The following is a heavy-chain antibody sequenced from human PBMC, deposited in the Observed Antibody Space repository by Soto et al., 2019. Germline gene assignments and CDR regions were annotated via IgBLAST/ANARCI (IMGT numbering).Heavy chain of an antibody. CDR2: IYPGDSDT. Sequence: GESLKISCGGSGYSFTNYWIGWVRQMPGKGLEWMGIIYPGDSDTRYSPSFQGRVTISADNSISTAYLQWSSLKASDTAMYYCARHQLVGSSRPFDYWGQGTLVTVSS. D-gene: IGHD2-15*01. V-gene: IGHV5-51*01. CDR3: ARHQLVGSSRPFDY. J-gene: IGHJ4*02. CDR1: GYSFTNYW.